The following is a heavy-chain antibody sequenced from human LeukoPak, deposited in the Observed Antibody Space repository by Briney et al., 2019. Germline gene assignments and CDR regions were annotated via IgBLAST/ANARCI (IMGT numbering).Heavy chain of an antibody. J-gene: IGHJ4*02. Sequence: ASVKVSCKASGYTFTSYDINWVRQATGQGLEWMGWMNPNSGNTGYAQKFQGRVTMTRNTSISTAYMELSSLRSEDTAVYYCAKDRGPTVILFKFDYWGQGTLVTVSS. CDR2: MNPNSGNT. CDR3: AKDRGPTVILFKFDY. V-gene: IGHV1-8*01. D-gene: IGHD4-17*01. CDR1: GYTFTSYD.